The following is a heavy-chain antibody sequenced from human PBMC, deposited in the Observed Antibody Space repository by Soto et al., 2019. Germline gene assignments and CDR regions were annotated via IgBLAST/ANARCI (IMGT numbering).Heavy chain of an antibody. CDR2: INAGNGNT. J-gene: IGHJ6*03. Sequence: QVQLVQSGAEVKKPGASVKVSCKASGYTFTSYAMHWVRQAPGQRLEWMGWINAGNGNTKYSQKCQGRVTITRDTSASTAYMELSSLRSEDTAVYYCARDGRYCSSTSCSNYYYYYYMDVWGKGTTVTVSS. D-gene: IGHD2-2*01. V-gene: IGHV1-3*01. CDR3: ARDGRYCSSTSCSNYYYYYYMDV. CDR1: GYTFTSYA.